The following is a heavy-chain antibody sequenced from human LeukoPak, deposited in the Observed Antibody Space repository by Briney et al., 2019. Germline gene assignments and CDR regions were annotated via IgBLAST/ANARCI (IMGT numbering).Heavy chain of an antibody. V-gene: IGHV3-7*05. CDR2: IKQDGSEI. D-gene: IGHD6-13*01. CDR1: GFTFSSYA. J-gene: IGHJ4*02. CDR3: ARIGYRGSSFDY. Sequence: PGGSLRLSCAASGFTFSSYAMSWVRQAPGKGLEWVASIKQDGSEIDCVDSLKGRFSISRDNARNSVHLQMNSLRVDDTAEYYCARIGYRGSSFDYWGQGTQVTVSS.